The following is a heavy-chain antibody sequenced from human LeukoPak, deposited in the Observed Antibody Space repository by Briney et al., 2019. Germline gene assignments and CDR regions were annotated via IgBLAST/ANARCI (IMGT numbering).Heavy chain of an antibody. D-gene: IGHD6-19*01. CDR3: ARAGLTVAADY. CDR1: GFTFSSYA. CDR2: ISYDGNNK. Sequence: GGSLRLSCAASGFTFSSYAMEWVRQAPGKGLEWVAVISYDGNNKFYADSVKGRFTISRDNSKNTLFLQMNSLSAEDTGVYYCARAGLTVAADYWGQGTLVTVSS. V-gene: IGHV3-30-3*01. J-gene: IGHJ4*02.